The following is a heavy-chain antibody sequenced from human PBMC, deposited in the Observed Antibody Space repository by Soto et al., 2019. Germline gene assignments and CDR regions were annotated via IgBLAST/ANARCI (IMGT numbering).Heavy chain of an antibody. D-gene: IGHD6-19*01. CDR1: GYTFTTYG. J-gene: IGHJ4*02. CDR2: INAYNGNT. CDR3: ARDPVAGTDFDY. V-gene: IGHV1-18*01. Sequence: QVQLVQSGAEVKKPGASVKVSCKASGYTFTTYGISWVRQAPGQGLEWMGWINAYNGNTNYAQKLQGRVTMTTDTSTSTAYTELRSLRSDATAVVYCARDPVAGTDFDYWGQGTRVTVSS.